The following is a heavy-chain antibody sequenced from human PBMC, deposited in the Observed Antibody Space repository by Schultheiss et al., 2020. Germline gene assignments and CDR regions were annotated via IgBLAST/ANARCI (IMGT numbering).Heavy chain of an antibody. V-gene: IGHV3-48*02. Sequence: GGSLRLSCAASGFTFSSYSMNWVRQAPGKGLEWVSYISSSSSTIYYADSVKGRFTISRDNAKNSLYLQMNSLRDEDTAVYYCARAYDSSGYYRGRLQTPSDYWGQGTLVNVYS. J-gene: IGHJ4*02. CDR3: ARAYDSSGYYRGRLQTPSDY. D-gene: IGHD3-22*01. CDR1: GFTFSSYS. CDR2: ISSSSSTI.